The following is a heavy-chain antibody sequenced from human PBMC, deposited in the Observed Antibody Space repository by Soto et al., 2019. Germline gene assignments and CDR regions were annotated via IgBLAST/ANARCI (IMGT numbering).Heavy chain of an antibody. CDR3: ARVGPRLTQGYDYYGMDV. CDR1: GFTFSSYA. CDR2: ISYDGSNK. D-gene: IGHD2-15*01. Sequence: QVQLVESGGGVVQPGRSLRLSCAASGFTFSSYAMHWVRQAPGKGLEWVAVISYDGSNKYYADSVKGRFTISRDNSKNTLYLQMNSLRAEDTAVYYCARVGPRLTQGYDYYGMDVWGQGTTVTVSS. J-gene: IGHJ6*02. V-gene: IGHV3-30-3*01.